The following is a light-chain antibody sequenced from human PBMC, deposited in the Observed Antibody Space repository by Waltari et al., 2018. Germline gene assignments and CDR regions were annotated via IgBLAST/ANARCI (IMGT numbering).Light chain of an antibody. CDR2: DVN. CDR3: SSPSTNNVVV. J-gene: IGLJ2*01. Sequence: QSALTPPASVSASPGQSITTSRTGTSGHLGGSDFVSWYQHHPGRPPKVLIFDVNHRPSGISDRFSGSKSGNTASLTISGLQAEDDADYYCSSPSTNNVVVFGGGTKVTVL. CDR1: SGHLGGSDF. V-gene: IGLV2-14*01.